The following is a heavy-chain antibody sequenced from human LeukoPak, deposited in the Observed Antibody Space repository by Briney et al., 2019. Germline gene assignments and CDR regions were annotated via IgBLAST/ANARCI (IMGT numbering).Heavy chain of an antibody. Sequence: GGSLRLSCAASGFPFSSYAMHWVRQAPGKGLEYVSAISDSGGSTYYADSVKGRFTISRDNSQNTLYLQMSSLRAEDTAVYFCVRGYSFGPYGMDVWGQGTTVTVSS. J-gene: IGHJ6*02. D-gene: IGHD2-15*01. V-gene: IGHV3-64D*09. CDR3: VRGYSFGPYGMDV. CDR2: ISDSGGST. CDR1: GFPFSSYA.